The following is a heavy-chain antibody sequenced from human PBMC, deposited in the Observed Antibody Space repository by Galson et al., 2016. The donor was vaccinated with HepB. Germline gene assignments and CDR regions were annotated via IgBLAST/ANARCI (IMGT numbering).Heavy chain of an antibody. CDR2: IYTSGST. CDR3: ARDSSIVGATTFDY. V-gene: IGHV4-4*07. D-gene: IGHD1-26*01. J-gene: IGHJ4*02. CDR1: GASISRYY. Sequence: SETLSLTCTVSGASISRYYWSWIRQPAGKGLEWIGRIYTSGSTNYNPSLKSRVTMSVDTSKNQFSLKLSSVTAADTAVYYCARDSSIVGATTFDYWGQGTLVTVSS.